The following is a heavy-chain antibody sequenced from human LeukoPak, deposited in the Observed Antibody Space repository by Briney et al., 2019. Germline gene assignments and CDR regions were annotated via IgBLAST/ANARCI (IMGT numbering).Heavy chain of an antibody. J-gene: IGHJ5*02. Sequence: SETLSLTCTVSGGSISNYYWNWIRQPPGKGLEWIGYIYYTGNTNYNPSLKSRVTISVDTSKNQFSLKLSSVTAADTAVYYCARRIAAAGTPNWFDPWGQGILVTVSS. CDR1: GGSISNYY. CDR3: ARRIAAAGTPNWFDP. D-gene: IGHD6-13*01. CDR2: IYYTGNT. V-gene: IGHV4-59*12.